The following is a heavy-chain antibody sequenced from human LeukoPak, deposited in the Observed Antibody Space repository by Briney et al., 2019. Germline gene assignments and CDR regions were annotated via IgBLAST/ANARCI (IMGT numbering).Heavy chain of an antibody. V-gene: IGHV1-2*06. CDR2: INPNSGGT. CDR3: ARTAAGPRNWFDP. Sequence: ASVKVSCKASGYTFTGYYMHWVRQAPGQGLEWMGRINPNSGGTNYAQKFQGRVTMTRDTSISTAYMELSRLRSDDTAVYYCARTAAGPRNWFDPWGQGTLVTVSS. J-gene: IGHJ5*02. CDR1: GYTFTGYY. D-gene: IGHD6-13*01.